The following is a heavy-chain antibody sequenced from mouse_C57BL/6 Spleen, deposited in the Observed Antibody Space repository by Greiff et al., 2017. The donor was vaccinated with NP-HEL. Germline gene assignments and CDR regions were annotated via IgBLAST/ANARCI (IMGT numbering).Heavy chain of an antibody. CDR2: IDPNSGGT. V-gene: IGHV1-72*01. CDR3: ARSESSGYVTWFAY. CDR1: GYTFTSYW. D-gene: IGHD3-2*02. Sequence: VQRVESGAELVKPGASVKLSCKASGYTFTSYWMHWVKQRPGRGLEWIGRIDPNSGGTKYNEKFKSKATLTVDKPSSTAYMQLSSLTSEDSAVYYCARSESSGYVTWFAYWGQGTLVTVSA. J-gene: IGHJ3*01.